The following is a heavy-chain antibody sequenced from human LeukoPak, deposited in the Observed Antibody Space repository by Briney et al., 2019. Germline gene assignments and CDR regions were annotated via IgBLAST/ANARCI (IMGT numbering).Heavy chain of an antibody. CDR3: ARGLPAATHYYYGMDV. V-gene: IGHV4-61*08. Sequence: SQTLSLTCTVSGSSISSGGYYWSWIRQPPGKGLEWIGYIYYSGSTNYNPSLKSRVTISVDTSKNQFSLKLSSVTAADTAVYYCARGLPAATHYYYGMDVWGQGTTVTVSS. J-gene: IGHJ6*02. CDR1: GSSISSGGYY. D-gene: IGHD2-2*01. CDR2: IYYSGST.